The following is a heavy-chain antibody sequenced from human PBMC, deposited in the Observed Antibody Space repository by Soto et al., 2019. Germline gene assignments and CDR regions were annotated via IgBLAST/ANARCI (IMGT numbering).Heavy chain of an antibody. J-gene: IGHJ5*02. CDR3: ARGGGYCSSTSCYAGWFDP. CDR1: GFTFSSYS. V-gene: IGHV3-48*01. Sequence: EVQLVESGGGLVQPGGSLRLSCAASGFTFSSYSMNWVHQAPGKGLEWVSYISSSSSTIYYAESVKGRFTISRDNAKNSLYLQMNSLRAEDTAVYYCARGGGYCSSTSCYAGWFDPWGQGTLVTVSS. CDR2: ISSSSSTI. D-gene: IGHD2-2*01.